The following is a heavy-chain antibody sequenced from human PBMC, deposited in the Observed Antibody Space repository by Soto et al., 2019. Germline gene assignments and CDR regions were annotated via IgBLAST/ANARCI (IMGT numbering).Heavy chain of an antibody. CDR3: AREPSHGSGSYLDY. D-gene: IGHD3-10*01. J-gene: IGHJ4*02. Sequence: QVQLVERGGGVVQPGRSLRLSCTASGFNFTNYGMHWVRQAPGKGLDWVAVIWYDGSNKYYAVSVKGRFNISRDNSKNTMYLQMSSRRAEYTAVYVCAREPSHGSGSYLDYWGQGTLVTVSS. CDR1: GFNFTNYG. V-gene: IGHV3-33*01. CDR2: IWYDGSNK.